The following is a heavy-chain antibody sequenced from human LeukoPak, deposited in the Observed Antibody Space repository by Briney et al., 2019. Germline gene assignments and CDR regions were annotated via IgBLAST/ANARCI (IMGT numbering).Heavy chain of an antibody. CDR2: ISYDGANE. CDR1: GFTFSKYA. J-gene: IGHJ5*02. Sequence: GGSLRLSCAASGFTFSKYAMHWVRQAPGKGLEWVAVISYDGANEYYPDSVKGRFTISRDNSKNTLYLQMNSLRAEDAAVYYCARELNFIMIRDKPYPNLLDPWGQGTLVTVSS. CDR3: ARELNFIMIRDKPYPNLLDP. D-gene: IGHD3-16*01. V-gene: IGHV3-30-3*01.